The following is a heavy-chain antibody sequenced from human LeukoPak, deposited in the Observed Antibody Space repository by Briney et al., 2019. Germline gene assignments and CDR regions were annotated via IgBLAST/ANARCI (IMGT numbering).Heavy chain of an antibody. V-gene: IGHV1-69*01. J-gene: IGHJ5*02. D-gene: IGHD4-17*01. CDR1: GGTFSSYA. CDR3: ARAPTVTNRPALQNWFDP. CDR2: IIPIFGTA. Sequence: VASVKVSCKASGGTFSSYAISWVRQAPGQGLEWMGGIIPIFGTANYAQKFQGRVTITADESTSTAYMELSSLRSDDTAVYYCARAPTVTNRPALQNWFDPWGQGTLVTVSS.